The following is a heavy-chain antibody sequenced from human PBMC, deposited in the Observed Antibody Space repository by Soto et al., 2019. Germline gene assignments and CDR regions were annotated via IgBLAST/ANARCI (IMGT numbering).Heavy chain of an antibody. CDR2: IHYRGDT. Sequence: QVQLQGSGPGLVRPSETLSLTCTVSCASISTNHHNCACVRQPPGKGLEWMGNIHYRGDTYFNPSLGSRLSMSVDTSKNQFSLKLTSVTAAGTAVYYCARLPTGYPNWFDPWGQGTLVTVSS. V-gene: IGHV4-39*01. CDR3: ARLPTGYPNWFDP. CDR1: CASISTNHHN. D-gene: IGHD3-9*01. J-gene: IGHJ5*02.